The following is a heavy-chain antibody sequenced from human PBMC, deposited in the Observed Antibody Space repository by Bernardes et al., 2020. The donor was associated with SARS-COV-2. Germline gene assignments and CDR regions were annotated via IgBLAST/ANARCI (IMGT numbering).Heavy chain of an antibody. V-gene: IGHV3-23*01. D-gene: IGHD3-22*01. CDR1: GFTFSSYA. CDR2: ISGSGGST. J-gene: IGHJ4*02. Sequence: GGSLRLSCAASGFTFSSYAMSWVRQAPGKGLEWVSAISGSGGSTYYADSVKGRFTISRDNSKNTLYLQMNSLRAEDTAVYYYAKDYDSSGYLDWGQGTLVTVSS. CDR3: AKDYDSSGYLD.